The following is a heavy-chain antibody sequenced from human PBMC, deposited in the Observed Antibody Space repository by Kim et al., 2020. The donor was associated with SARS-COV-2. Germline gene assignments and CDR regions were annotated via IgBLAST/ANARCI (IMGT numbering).Heavy chain of an antibody. Sequence: GGSLRLSCAASGFTFSSYWMSWVRQAPGKGLEWVANIKQDGSEKYYVDSVKGRFTISRDNAKNSLYLQMNSLRAEDTAVYYCARDNPPWEQQGWFDPWGQGTLVTVSS. CDR2: IKQDGSEK. CDR1: GFTFSSYW. V-gene: IGHV3-7*03. D-gene: IGHD1-26*01. J-gene: IGHJ5*02. CDR3: ARDNPPWEQQGWFDP.